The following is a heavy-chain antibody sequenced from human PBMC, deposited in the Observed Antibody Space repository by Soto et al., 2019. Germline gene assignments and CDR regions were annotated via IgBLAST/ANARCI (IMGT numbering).Heavy chain of an antibody. J-gene: IGHJ3*02. CDR3: AKDGDLASYDYGGNSGNWGAFDI. D-gene: IGHD4-17*01. CDR2: ISWNSGSI. CDR1: GFTFDDYA. V-gene: IGHV3-9*01. Sequence: AGGSLRLSCAASGFTFDDYAMHWVRQAPGKGLEWVSGISWNSGSIGYADSVKGRFTISRDNAKNSLYLQMNSLRAEDTALYYCAKDGDLASYDYGGNSGNWGAFDIWGQGTMVTVSS.